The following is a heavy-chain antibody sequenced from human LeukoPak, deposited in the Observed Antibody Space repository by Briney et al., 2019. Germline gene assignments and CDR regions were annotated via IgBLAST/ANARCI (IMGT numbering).Heavy chain of an antibody. Sequence: GGSLRLSCAASGFSFSDHYVDWVRQAPEKGLEWDGRTRNKANSYTTEYAASVKGRLIISRDDSKNLVYLHMNILKTEDTAIYYCTRDESALWGQGTLVTVSS. J-gene: IGHJ4*02. CDR1: GFSFSDHY. CDR3: TRDESAL. CDR2: TRNKANSYTT. V-gene: IGHV3-72*01.